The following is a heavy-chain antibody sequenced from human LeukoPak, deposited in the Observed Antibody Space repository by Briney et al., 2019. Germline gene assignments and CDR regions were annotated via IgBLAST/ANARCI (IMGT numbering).Heavy chain of an antibody. D-gene: IGHD3-3*01. CDR1: GFDFDDYA. CDR3: VKDPGSHGNYFFDS. Sequence: GGSLRLSCAASGFDFDDYAMHWVRHAAGKGLEWVSGISWDSVTIAYAGPLEGRFTVSRDNAKNSLYLQMDNLRIEDTALYYCVKDPGSHGNYFFDSWGQGALVTVSS. V-gene: IGHV3-9*01. CDR2: ISWDSVTI. J-gene: IGHJ4*02.